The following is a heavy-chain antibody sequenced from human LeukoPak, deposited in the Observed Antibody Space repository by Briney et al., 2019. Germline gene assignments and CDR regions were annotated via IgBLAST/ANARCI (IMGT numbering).Heavy chain of an antibody. CDR2: IKQDGSEK. CDR3: ARPRTVTTRFAPIDY. Sequence: PGGSLRLSCAASGFTVKSNYMNWIRQAPGKGLEWVANIKQDGSEKYYVDSVKGRFTISRDNANNSLCLQMNSLRAEDTAVYYCARPRTVTTRFAPIDYWGQGTLVTVSS. J-gene: IGHJ4*02. V-gene: IGHV3-7*03. CDR1: GFTVKSNY. D-gene: IGHD4-17*01.